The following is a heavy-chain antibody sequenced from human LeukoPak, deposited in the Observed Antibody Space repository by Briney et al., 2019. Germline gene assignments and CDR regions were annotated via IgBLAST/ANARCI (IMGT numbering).Heavy chain of an antibody. CDR1: GFTFSNYG. Sequence: GGSLRLSCAASGFTFSNYGMHWVRQAPGKGLEWLAFIRYDGSVKYYADSVKGRFTISRDNSRNTLYLQMNSLRAEDTAVYYCAKDSIQGDTALDYWGQGTLVTVSS. CDR2: IRYDGSVK. D-gene: IGHD5-18*01. J-gene: IGHJ4*02. V-gene: IGHV3-30*02. CDR3: AKDSIQGDTALDY.